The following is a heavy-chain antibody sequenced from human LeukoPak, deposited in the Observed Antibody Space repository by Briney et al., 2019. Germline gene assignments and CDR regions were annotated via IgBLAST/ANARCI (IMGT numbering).Heavy chain of an antibody. Sequence: GGSLRLSCAASGFTFSSYAMHWVRQAPGKGLEWVANIKLDGSEKYYLDSVKGRFTFSRDNAKNSLYLQMNSLRAEDTAVYFCARYCTFRTCSGTKFDYWGQGTLVTVSS. CDR1: GFTFSSYA. J-gene: IGHJ4*02. D-gene: IGHD1-1*01. V-gene: IGHV3-7*01. CDR2: IKLDGSEK. CDR3: ARYCTFRTCSGTKFDY.